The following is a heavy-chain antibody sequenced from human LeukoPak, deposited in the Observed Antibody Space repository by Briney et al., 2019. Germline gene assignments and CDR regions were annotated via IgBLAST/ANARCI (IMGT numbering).Heavy chain of an antibody. CDR2: IYHSGST. CDR3: ARVVTAIQGAFDI. D-gene: IGHD2-21*02. Sequence: SETLSLTCTVSGYSISSGYYWGWIRQPPGKGLEWIGSIYHSGSTYYNPPLKSRVTISVDTSKNQFSLKLSSVTAADTAVYYCARVVTAIQGAFDIWGQGTMVTVSS. CDR1: GYSISSGYY. J-gene: IGHJ3*02. V-gene: IGHV4-38-2*02.